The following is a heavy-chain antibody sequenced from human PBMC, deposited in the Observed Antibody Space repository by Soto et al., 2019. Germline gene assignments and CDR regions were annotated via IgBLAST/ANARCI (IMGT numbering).Heavy chain of an antibody. CDR2: ISYDGRSK. CDR1: GFTFSTYG. Sequence: QVQLVESGGGVVQPGRSLRLSCAASGFTFSTYGMHWVRQAPGKGLEWVAIISYDGRSKYYADSVKVRFTISRDNSKNTLYPQMNSLRAEDTAVYYCASGYGGNSAAFDIWGQGTMVTVSS. D-gene: IGHD4-17*01. CDR3: ASGYGGNSAAFDI. J-gene: IGHJ3*02. V-gene: IGHV3-30*03.